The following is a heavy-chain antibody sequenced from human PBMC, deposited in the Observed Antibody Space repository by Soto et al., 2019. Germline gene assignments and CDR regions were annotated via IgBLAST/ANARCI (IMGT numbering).Heavy chain of an antibody. D-gene: IGHD6-19*01. V-gene: IGHV3-30*18. Sequence: QVQLVESGGGVVQPGRSLRLSCAASGFTFSSYGMHWVRQAPGKGLEWVAVISYDGSNKYYADSVKGRFTISRDNSKNXLXXQMNSLRAEDTAVYYCAKDRYRGIAVAGPPYGLDVWGQGTTVTVSS. CDR3: AKDRYRGIAVAGPPYGLDV. J-gene: IGHJ6*02. CDR1: GFTFSSYG. CDR2: ISYDGSNK.